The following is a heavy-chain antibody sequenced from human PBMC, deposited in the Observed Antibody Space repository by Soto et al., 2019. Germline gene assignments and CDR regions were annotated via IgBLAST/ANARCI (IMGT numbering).Heavy chain of an antibody. CDR3: ARLSYYDYLTGYYTFDL. J-gene: IGHJ4*01. D-gene: IGHD3-9*01. CDR2: LSYSGNT. V-gene: IGHV4-39*01. Sequence: SETLSLTCIVSRASISSSSYFWAWIRQPPGKGLEWIGGLSYSGNTYYNASLKSRVSISVDTSKNQFSLKLSSVTAADTAVYYCARLSYYDYLTGYYTFDLWGHGTLVTVPQ. CDR1: RASISSSSYF.